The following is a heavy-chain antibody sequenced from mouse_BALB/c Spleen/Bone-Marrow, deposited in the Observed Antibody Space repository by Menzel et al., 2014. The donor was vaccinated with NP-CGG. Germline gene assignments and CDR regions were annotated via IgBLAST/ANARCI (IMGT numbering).Heavy chain of an antibody. CDR1: GYAFSNYW. D-gene: IGHD1-1*01. CDR2: IYPGDGDT. Sequence: VKLVESGAELVRPGSSVQISCKASGYAFSNYWMNWVKQRPGQGLEWIGQIYPGDGDTNYNGKFKGKATLTADKSSSTAYMQLSSLTSEGSAVYFCARRAGSTYYYAMDYWGQGTSVTVSS. V-gene: IGHV1-80*01. CDR3: ARRAGSTYYYAMDY. J-gene: IGHJ4*01.